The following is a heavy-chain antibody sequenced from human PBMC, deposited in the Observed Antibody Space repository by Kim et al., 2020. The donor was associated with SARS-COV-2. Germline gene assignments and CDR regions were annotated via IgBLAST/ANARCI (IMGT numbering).Heavy chain of an antibody. J-gene: IGHJ6*02. CDR3: ARDQRFTAMVTNYYYGMDV. Sequence: GGSLRLSCAASGFTFSSYSMNWVRQAPGKGLEWVSSISSSSSYIYYADSVKGRFTISRDNAKNSLYLQMNSLRAEDTAVYYCARDQRFTAMVTNYYYGMDVWGQGTTVTVSS. V-gene: IGHV3-21*04. CDR2: ISSSSSYI. D-gene: IGHD5-18*01. CDR1: GFTFSSYS.